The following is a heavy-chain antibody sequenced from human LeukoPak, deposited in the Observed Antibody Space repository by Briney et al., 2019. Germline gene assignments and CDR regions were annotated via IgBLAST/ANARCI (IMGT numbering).Heavy chain of an antibody. CDR1: GGSISSSSYY. CDR2: IYYSGST. Sequence: PSETLSLTCTVSGGSISSSSYYWGWIRQPPGKRLEWIGSIYYSGSTYYNPSLKSRVTISVDTSKNQFSLKLSSVTAADTAVYYCAGSSGYYPNWFDPWGQGTLVTVSS. D-gene: IGHD3-22*01. CDR3: AGSSGYYPNWFDP. V-gene: IGHV4-39*01. J-gene: IGHJ5*02.